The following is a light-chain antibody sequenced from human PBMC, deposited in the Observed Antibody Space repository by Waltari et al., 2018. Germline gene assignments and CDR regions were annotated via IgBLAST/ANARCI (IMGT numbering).Light chain of an antibody. CDR2: EDI. CDR1: ALSTKY. CDR3: YSTDFSGHDRV. V-gene: IGLV3-10*01. J-gene: IGLJ3*02. Sequence: SYELTQPPSVSVSPGHTARITCAGDALSTKYAYWYQQKSGQAPVLVIYEDIKRPTGIPERFSGSSSGTTATLTISGAHVDDEADYYCYSTDFSGHDRVFGGGTKLTIL.